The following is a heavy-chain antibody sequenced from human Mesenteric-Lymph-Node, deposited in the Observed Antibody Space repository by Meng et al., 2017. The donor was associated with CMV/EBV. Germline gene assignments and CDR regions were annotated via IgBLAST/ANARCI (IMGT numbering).Heavy chain of an antibody. CDR2: INPNSGGT. CDR1: GYTSTSYY. D-gene: IGHD6-19*01. J-gene: IGHJ4*02. CDR3: ARGTRQWPYYFDY. Sequence: ASVKVSCKASGYTSTSYYIHWVRQAPGQGLEWMGWINPNSGGTNYAQKFQGRVTMTRDASINTAYMELGRLRSEDTAVYYCARGTRQWPYYFDYWGQGTLVTVSS. V-gene: IGHV1-2*02.